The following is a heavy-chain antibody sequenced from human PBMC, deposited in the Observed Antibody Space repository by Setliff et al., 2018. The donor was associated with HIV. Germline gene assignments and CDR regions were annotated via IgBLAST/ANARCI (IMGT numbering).Heavy chain of an antibody. CDR3: ARPERSGSWAFDI. CDR1: GGSISSSSYY. D-gene: IGHD6-19*01. Sequence: PSETLSLTCTVSGGSISSSSYYWGWIRQPPGKGLEWIGSIYYSGSTYYNPSLNSRVTMSVDTSKNQFFLKLNSVTAADTAVYYCARPERSGSWAFDIWGRGTMVTVSS. V-gene: IGHV4-39*01. J-gene: IGHJ3*02. CDR2: IYYSGST.